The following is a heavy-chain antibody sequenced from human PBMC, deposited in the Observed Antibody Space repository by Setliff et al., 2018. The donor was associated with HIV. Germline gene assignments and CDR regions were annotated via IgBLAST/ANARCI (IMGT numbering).Heavy chain of an antibody. V-gene: IGHV1-18*01. CDR2: ISAYNGNT. CDR1: GYTFTSYG. Sequence: GASVKVSCKASGYTFTSYGISWVRQAPGQGLEWMGWISAYNGNTNYAQKLQGRVTMTTDTSTSTAYMELRSLRSDDTAVYYCARGYSAAGTLYYYGVDVWGQGTTVTVSS. CDR3: ARGYSAAGTLYYYGVDV. D-gene: IGHD6-13*01. J-gene: IGHJ6*02.